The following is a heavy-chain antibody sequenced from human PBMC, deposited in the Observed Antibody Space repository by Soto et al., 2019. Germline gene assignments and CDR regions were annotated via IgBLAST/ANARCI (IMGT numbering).Heavy chain of an antibody. J-gene: IGHJ5*02. CDR1: VLIKNNCA. CDR3: AREIRGVITPHGTWFDP. Sequence: SVKVSCKASVLIKNNCARQWVRQASEQRLEWIGWIVVGSGNTNYAQKFQERVTITTDTSTSTAYMELRSLRSDDTAVYYCAREIRGVITPHGTWFDPSGQGTLVTVSS. D-gene: IGHD3-10*01. CDR2: IVVGSGNT. V-gene: IGHV1-58*01.